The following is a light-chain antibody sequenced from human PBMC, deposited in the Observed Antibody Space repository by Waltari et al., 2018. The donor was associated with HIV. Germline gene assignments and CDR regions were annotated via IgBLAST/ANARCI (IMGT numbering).Light chain of an antibody. V-gene: IGLV2-11*01. CDR3: CSYAGSPWM. CDR1: NADVGAYNY. J-gene: IGLJ3*02. Sequence: QSVLTQPRSLSGSPRQSVTISCTGTNADVGAYNYVSWYQQHPGKAPKLIIYDVTKRPSGVPIRFSGSKSGNAASLTISGLQAEDEADYYCCSYAGSPWMFGGGTRLTVL. CDR2: DVT.